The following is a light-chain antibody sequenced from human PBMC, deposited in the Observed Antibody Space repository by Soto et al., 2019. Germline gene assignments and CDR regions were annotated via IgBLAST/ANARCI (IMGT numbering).Light chain of an antibody. CDR1: TTNVATYNY. V-gene: IGLV2-11*01. CDR3: CSYEGSSNWL. J-gene: IGLJ3*02. Sequence: QSALTQPLSVSGSPGQSVTISCTGTTTNVATYNYVSWYQHHPGKAPKLILYNVSEPPSGVSDRFSGSKSGNAASLTISGLQADDEADYYCCSYEGSSNWLFGGGTKLTVL. CDR2: NVS.